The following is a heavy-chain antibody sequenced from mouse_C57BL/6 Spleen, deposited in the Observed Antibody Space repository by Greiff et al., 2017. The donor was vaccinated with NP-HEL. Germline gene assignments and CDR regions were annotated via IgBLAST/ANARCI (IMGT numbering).Heavy chain of an antibody. V-gene: IGHV1-62-2*01. Sequence: VMLVESGAELVKPGASVKLSCKASGYTFTEYTIHWVKQRSGQGLEWIGWFYPGSGSIKYNEKFKDKATLTADKSSSTVYMELSRLTSEDSAVYFCARHEDNYYGSSYPWFAYWGQGTLVTVSA. CDR3: ARHEDNYYGSSYPWFAY. CDR1: GYTFTEYT. J-gene: IGHJ3*01. D-gene: IGHD1-1*01. CDR2: FYPGSGSI.